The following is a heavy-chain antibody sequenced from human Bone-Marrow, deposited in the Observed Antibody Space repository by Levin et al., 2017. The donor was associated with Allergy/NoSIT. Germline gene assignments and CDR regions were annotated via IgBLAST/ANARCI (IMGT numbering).Heavy chain of an antibody. Sequence: PGGSLRLSCVASGFTFSSKAMHWVRQAPGKGLEWVAVTSYDGSQKYYADSVKGRFTISRDNSKNTLYLQMNSLRDEDTAVYYCVRVRARYYYDSSGFDYWGQGTLVTVSS. CDR2: TSYDGSQK. CDR3: VRVRARYYYDSSGFDY. V-gene: IGHV3-30-3*01. CDR1: GFTFSSKA. J-gene: IGHJ4*02. D-gene: IGHD3-22*01.